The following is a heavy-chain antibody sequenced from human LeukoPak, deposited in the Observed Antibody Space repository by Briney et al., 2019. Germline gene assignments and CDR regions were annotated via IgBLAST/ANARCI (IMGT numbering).Heavy chain of an antibody. J-gene: IGHJ4*02. CDR2: ISHTEGT. CDR3: ARILCGHSGSVCYNH. V-gene: IGHV4-34*01. CDR1: GVSINGYY. D-gene: IGHD3-9*01. Sequence: PSETLSLTCGVSGVSINGYYWSWIRQSPGKGLEWIGEISHTEGTRYNPSLESRVTMSVRTSENQLSLKLIFVTAADTAVYYCARILCGHSGSVCYNHWGLGTLVTVSS.